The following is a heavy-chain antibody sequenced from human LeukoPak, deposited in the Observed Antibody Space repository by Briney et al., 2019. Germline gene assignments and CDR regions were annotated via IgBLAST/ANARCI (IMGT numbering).Heavy chain of an antibody. CDR3: ARGDGTGSFLLDY. D-gene: IGHD3-10*01. CDR2: ISYNGIRN. V-gene: IGHV3-30*04. J-gene: IGHJ4*02. Sequence: GGSLRLSCAASGFTFSSYEMNWVRQAPGKGPEWVAATLISYNGIRNYYADSVKGRFTISRDNSKNTLYLQMNSLRVDDTAVFYCARGDGTGSFLLDYWGQGTLVSVSS. CDR1: GFTFSSYE.